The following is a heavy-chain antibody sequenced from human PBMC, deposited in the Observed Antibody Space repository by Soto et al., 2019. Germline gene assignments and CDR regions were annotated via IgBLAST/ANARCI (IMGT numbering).Heavy chain of an antibody. CDR1: GFTFSSYG. CDR3: AGADPIQLWSPY. D-gene: IGHD5-18*01. Sequence: GGSLRLSCAASGFTFSSYGMHWVRQAPGKGLEWVAVIWYDGSNKYYADSVKGRFTISRDNSKNTLYLQMNSLRAEDTAVYYCAGADPIQLWSPYWGQGTLVTVSS. J-gene: IGHJ4*02. CDR2: IWYDGSNK. V-gene: IGHV3-33*01.